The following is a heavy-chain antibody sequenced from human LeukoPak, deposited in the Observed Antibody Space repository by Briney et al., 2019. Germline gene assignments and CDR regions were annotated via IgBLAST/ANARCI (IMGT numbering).Heavy chain of an antibody. V-gene: IGHV1-46*01. CDR1: GYTFTSYY. Sequence: ASVKVSCKASGYTFTSYYMHWVRQAPGQGLEWMGIINPSGGSTSYAQKFQGRVTMTRDTSTSTVYMELSSLRSEDTAVYYCARAVFHSGSWYGGDYWGQGTLVTVSS. J-gene: IGHJ4*02. CDR2: INPSGGST. CDR3: ARAVFHSGSWYGGDY. D-gene: IGHD6-13*01.